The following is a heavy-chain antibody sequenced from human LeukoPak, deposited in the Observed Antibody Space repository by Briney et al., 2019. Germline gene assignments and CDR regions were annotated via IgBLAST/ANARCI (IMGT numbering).Heavy chain of an antibody. CDR1: GGSISSGDYY. J-gene: IGHJ4*02. V-gene: IGHV4-30-4*01. Sequence: SQTLSLTCTVSGGSISSGDYYWSWIRQPPGKGLEWIGYIYYSGSTYYNPSLKSRVIISVDKSKNQFSLKLSSVTAADMAVYYCARVGAGFRVASFDYWGQGTLVTVSS. CDR2: IYYSGST. D-gene: IGHD5-12*01. CDR3: ARVGAGFRVASFDY.